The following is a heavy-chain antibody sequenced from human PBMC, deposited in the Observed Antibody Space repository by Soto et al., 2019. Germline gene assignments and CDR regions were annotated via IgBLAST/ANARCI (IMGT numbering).Heavy chain of an antibody. Sequence: QVQLQQWGAGLLKPSETLSLTCAVYGGFASSGSYYWSWIRQPPGKGLEWIGERSHSGGTHFNPSLKSRVTISVDTSKNQFSLKMSSVTAADTALYYCARVERGTATTVVDAFDIWGPGTMVTVSS. D-gene: IGHD1-1*01. CDR1: GGFASSGSYY. V-gene: IGHV4-34*01. CDR2: RSHSGGT. J-gene: IGHJ3*02. CDR3: ARVERGTATTVVDAFDI.